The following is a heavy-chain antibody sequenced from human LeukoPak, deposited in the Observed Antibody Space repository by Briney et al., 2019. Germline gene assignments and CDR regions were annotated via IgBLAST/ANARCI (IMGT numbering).Heavy chain of an antibody. CDR2: MYYSGST. V-gene: IGHV4-59*01. CDR1: GGSISSYY. J-gene: IGHJ6*03. CDR3: ARERIAVSDTEFYYYYYYYMDV. D-gene: IGHD6-19*01. Sequence: SETLSLTCTVSGGSISSYYWSWIRQPPGKGLEWIGYMYYSGSTNYNPSLKSRVTISVDTSKKQISLRLSSVTAADTAVYYCARERIAVSDTEFYYYYYYYMDVWGRGTTVTVSS.